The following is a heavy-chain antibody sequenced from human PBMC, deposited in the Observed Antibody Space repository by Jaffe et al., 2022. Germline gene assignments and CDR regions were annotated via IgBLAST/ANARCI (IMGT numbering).Heavy chain of an antibody. CDR3: ASFSSSVGFDI. CDR2: IGGSGTGI. Sequence: EVQLVESGGGLVQPGGSLRLSCAASGFAFSSYSMNWVRQAPGKGLEWVSYIGGSGTGIYYADSVKGRFTISRDNAKKLLYLQMNSLRAEDTSVYYCASFSSSVGFDIWGQGTMVTVSS. D-gene: IGHD6-6*01. CDR1: GFAFSSYS. J-gene: IGHJ3*02. V-gene: IGHV3-48*01.